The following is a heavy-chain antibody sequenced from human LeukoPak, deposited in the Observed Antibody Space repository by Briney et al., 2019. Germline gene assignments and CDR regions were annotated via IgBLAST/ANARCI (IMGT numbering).Heavy chain of an antibody. Sequence: SETLSLTCTVSGRSISSSRYYWSSIRQPPGKGLEWIGSIYYSGSPSYNPFLKSRVTISVDTSKNQFSLKLSSVTAADTAVYYCAREEGYGSGSYFSYNWFDPWGQGTLVTVSS. CDR2: IYYSGSP. J-gene: IGHJ5*02. D-gene: IGHD3-10*01. V-gene: IGHV4-39*07. CDR3: AREEGYGSGSYFSYNWFDP. CDR1: GRSISSSRYY.